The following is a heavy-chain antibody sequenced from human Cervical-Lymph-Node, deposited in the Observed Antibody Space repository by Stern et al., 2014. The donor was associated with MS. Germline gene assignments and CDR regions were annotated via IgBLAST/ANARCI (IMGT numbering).Heavy chain of an antibody. CDR2: FYSTGGT. D-gene: IGHD2/OR15-2a*01. CDR3: ARGSFEYFDAFDI. J-gene: IGHJ3*02. V-gene: IGHV4-31*03. CDR1: GVSISSGGYY. Sequence: QVQLQESGPGLVRPTQTLFLTCTVSGVSISSGGYYWSWIRHHPGKGLERLGYFYSTGGTYYTPSLKSRITSSVDTSTNQFSLNLNSVTAADTAVYYCARGSFEYFDAFDIWGQGTMVTVSS.